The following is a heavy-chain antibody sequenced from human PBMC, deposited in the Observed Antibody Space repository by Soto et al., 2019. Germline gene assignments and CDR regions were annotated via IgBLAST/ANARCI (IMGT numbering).Heavy chain of an antibody. CDR2: ISSNSAYI. D-gene: IGHD6-13*01. J-gene: IGHJ5*02. CDR1: GFTFRSFT. V-gene: IGHV3-21*01. Sequence: GGSLRLSCAASGFTFRSFTMNWVHQAPGKGLEWVSTISSNSAYIYYTDALRGRFTISRDNAKNSLHLQMNSLRAEDTAVYYCTRDASRDSSARGWFDPWGPGTLVTVSS. CDR3: TRDASRDSSARGWFDP.